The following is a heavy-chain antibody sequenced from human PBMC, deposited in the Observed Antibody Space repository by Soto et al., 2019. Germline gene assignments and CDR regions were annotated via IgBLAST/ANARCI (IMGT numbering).Heavy chain of an antibody. D-gene: IGHD3-10*01. CDR1: GYTFTSYG. Sequence: QVQLVQSGAEVKKPGASVKVSCKASGYTFTSYGISWVRQAPGQGLEWMGWISAYNGNTNYAQKLQGRVTMTTDTATSTAYMELRSLRSDDTAVYYCARARGVRGVIIDYYYYYYMDVWGKGTTVTVSS. CDR2: ISAYNGNT. V-gene: IGHV1-18*01. CDR3: ARARGVRGVIIDYYYYYYMDV. J-gene: IGHJ6*03.